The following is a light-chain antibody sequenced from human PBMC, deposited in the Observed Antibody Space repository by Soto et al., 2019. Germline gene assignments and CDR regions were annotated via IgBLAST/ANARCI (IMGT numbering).Light chain of an antibody. CDR2: LNSDGSH. V-gene: IGLV4-69*01. CDR3: QTWVTDIVV. CDR1: SGHSSYA. Sequence: QPVLTQSPSASASLGASVKLTCTLSSGHSSYAIAWHQQQPEKGPRYLMKLNSDGSHNKGDGIPDRFSGSSSGAERFLTISSLQSEDEADYYCQTWVTDIVVFGGGTKLTVL. J-gene: IGLJ2*01.